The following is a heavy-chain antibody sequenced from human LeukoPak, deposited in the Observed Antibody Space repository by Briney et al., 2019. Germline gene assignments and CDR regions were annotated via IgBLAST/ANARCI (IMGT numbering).Heavy chain of an antibody. V-gene: IGHV4-59*08. CDR3: ARHIPGNPYFDY. CDR1: GGSITSYY. CDR2: TYHSGST. Sequence: SETLSLTCTVSGGSITSYYWSWIRQPPGKGLEWIGYTYHSGSTNYNPPLKSRVTISVETSKNQFSLRLRSVTAADTAVYYCARHIPGNPYFDYWGQGTLVTVSS. D-gene: IGHD2/OR15-2a*01. J-gene: IGHJ4*02.